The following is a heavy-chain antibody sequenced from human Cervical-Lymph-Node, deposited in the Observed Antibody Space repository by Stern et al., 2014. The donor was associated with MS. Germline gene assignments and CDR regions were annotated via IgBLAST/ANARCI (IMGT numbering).Heavy chain of an antibody. Sequence: QVQLQESGPGLVKPSQTLSLTCTVSGGSISNGSYYWSWIRQPAGKGLEWIGRIYTSGSTNYNPSLKSRVTISVDTSKNQVPLNLSSVTAADTAVYYCASLGYGDYVNYWGQGTLVTVSS. D-gene: IGHD4-17*01. J-gene: IGHJ4*02. CDR1: GGSISNGSYY. CDR2: IYTSGST. CDR3: ASLGYGDYVNY. V-gene: IGHV4-61*02.